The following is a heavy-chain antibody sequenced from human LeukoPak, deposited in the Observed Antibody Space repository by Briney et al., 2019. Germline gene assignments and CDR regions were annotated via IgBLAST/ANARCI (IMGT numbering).Heavy chain of an antibody. J-gene: IGHJ4*02. CDR1: GYSFTSNY. CDR2: IYPRDGST. Sequence: ASVKVSCKASGYSFTSNYIHWVRQVPGQGLEWMGMIYPRDGSTSYAQKFQGRVTVTRDTSTSTVHMELSGLRSEDTAVYYCARDQEAFDYWGQGTLVTVPS. V-gene: IGHV1-46*01. CDR3: ARDQEAFDY.